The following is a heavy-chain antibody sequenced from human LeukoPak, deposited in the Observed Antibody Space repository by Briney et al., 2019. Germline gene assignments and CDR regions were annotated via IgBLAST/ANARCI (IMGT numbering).Heavy chain of an antibody. J-gene: IGHJ4*02. CDR2: ISYDGSNK. CDR3: ARAVAVAGYFDY. V-gene: IGHV3-30*19. Sequence: GGSLRLSCAASGFTFSSYGMHWVRQAPGKGLEWVAVISYDGSNKYYADSVKGRFTISRDNSKNTLYLQMNSLRAEDTAVYYCARAVAVAGYFDYWGQGTLVTVSS. D-gene: IGHD6-19*01. CDR1: GFTFSSYG.